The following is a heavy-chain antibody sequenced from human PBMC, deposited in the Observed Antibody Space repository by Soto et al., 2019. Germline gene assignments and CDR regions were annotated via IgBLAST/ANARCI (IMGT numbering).Heavy chain of an antibody. CDR1: GFTFSSYA. CDR3: AKKGGGYCSSTSCYNHFDY. Sequence: GGSLRLSCAASGFTFSSYAMSWVRQAPGKGLEWVSAISGSGGSTYYADSVKGRFTISRDNSKNTLYLQMNSLRAEDTAVYYCAKKGGGYCSSTSCYNHFDYWGQGTLVTVSS. CDR2: ISGSGGST. V-gene: IGHV3-23*01. D-gene: IGHD2-2*02. J-gene: IGHJ4*02.